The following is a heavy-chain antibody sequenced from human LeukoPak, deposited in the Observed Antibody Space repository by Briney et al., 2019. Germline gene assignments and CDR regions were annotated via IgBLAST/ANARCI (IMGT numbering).Heavy chain of an antibody. Sequence: GGSLRLSCAASGFTFSSYSMNWVRQAPGKGLEWVSSTSSSSSYIYYADSVKGRFTISRDNAKNSLYLQMNSLRAEDTAVYYCARFTTVTTRGAFDIWGQGTMVTVSS. J-gene: IGHJ3*02. CDR2: TSSSSSYI. D-gene: IGHD4-17*01. CDR3: ARFTTVTTRGAFDI. V-gene: IGHV3-21*01. CDR1: GFTFSSYS.